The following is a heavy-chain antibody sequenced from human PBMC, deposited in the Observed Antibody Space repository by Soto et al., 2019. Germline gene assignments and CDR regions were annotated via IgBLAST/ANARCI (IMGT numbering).Heavy chain of an antibody. V-gene: IGHV1-69*02. J-gene: IGHJ4*02. Sequence: QVQLVQSGAEVKKPGSSVKVSCKASGGTFSSYTISWVRQAPGQGLEWMGRIIPILGIANYAQKFQGRVTITADKSTSTAYRELSSLRSEDTAVYYCASLVVITTSQDYWGQGTLVTVSS. CDR1: GGTFSSYT. CDR3: ASLVVITTSQDY. D-gene: IGHD3-22*01. CDR2: IIPILGIA.